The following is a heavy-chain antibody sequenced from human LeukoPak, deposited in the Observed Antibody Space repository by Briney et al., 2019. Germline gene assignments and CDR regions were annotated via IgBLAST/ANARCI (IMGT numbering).Heavy chain of an antibody. D-gene: IGHD3-10*01. CDR1: NGSISSYY. CDR2: IYYSGST. CDR3: ARASGSGSYYGIDY. V-gene: IGHV4-59*01. Sequence: PSETLSLTCTVSNGSISSYYWSWLRQPPGNALEWIGDIYYSGSTNYNPSLQSRVTISLDTSKNHFSLNLSSVSAADTAIYYCARASGSGSYYGIDYWSQGTLVTVSS. J-gene: IGHJ4*02.